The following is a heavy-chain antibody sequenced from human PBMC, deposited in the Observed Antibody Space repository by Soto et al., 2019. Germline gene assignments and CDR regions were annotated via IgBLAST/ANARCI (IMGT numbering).Heavy chain of an antibody. V-gene: IGHV1-8*01. CDR2: MNPNSGNT. CDR1: GYTFTSYD. Sequence: ASVKVSCKASGYTFTSYDINWVRQATGQGLEWMGWMNPNSGNTGYAQKFQGRVTMTRNASISTAYMELSSLRSEDTAVYYCARPHYGGNSVDYWGQGTLVTVSS. J-gene: IGHJ4*02. CDR3: ARPHYGGNSVDY. D-gene: IGHD4-17*01.